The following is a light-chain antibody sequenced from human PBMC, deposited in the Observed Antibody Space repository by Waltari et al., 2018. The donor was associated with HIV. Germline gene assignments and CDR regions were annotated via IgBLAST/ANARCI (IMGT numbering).Light chain of an antibody. CDR2: DNN. CDR3: GTWDTSLSASFV. Sequence: QSVLTQPPSVSAAPGQKVTISCSGSSSNIGNNYVSWYQQLPGTPPKLLIYDNNKRLSVIPDRFSGSKSGTSATLDITGLQTGDEADYYCGTWDTSLSASFVFGTGTEVTIL. J-gene: IGLJ1*01. V-gene: IGLV1-51*01. CDR1: SSNIGNNY.